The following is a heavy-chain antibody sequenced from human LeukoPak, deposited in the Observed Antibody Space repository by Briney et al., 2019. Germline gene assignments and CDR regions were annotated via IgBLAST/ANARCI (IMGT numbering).Heavy chain of an antibody. Sequence: SETLSLTCAVSGYSISSGYYWGWIRQPPGKGLEWIGSIYHSGSTYYNPSLKSRVTISVDTSKNQFSLKLSSVSAADTAVYYCARLLAGYNWFDPWGQGTLVTVSS. D-gene: IGHD6-25*01. J-gene: IGHJ5*02. V-gene: IGHV4-38-2*01. CDR2: IYHSGST. CDR3: ARLLAGYNWFDP. CDR1: GYSISSGYY.